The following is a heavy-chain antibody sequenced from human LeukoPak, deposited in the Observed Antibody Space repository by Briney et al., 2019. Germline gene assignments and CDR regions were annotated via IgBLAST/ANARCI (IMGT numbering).Heavy chain of an antibody. CDR2: ISYDGSNK. CDR1: GFTFSSYG. Sequence: GGSLRLSCAAPGFTFSSYGMHWVRQAPGKGLEWVAVISYDGSNKYYADSVKGRFTISRDNSKNTLYLQMNSLRAEDTAVYYCAKGALLWFGELLGDYWGQGTLVTVSS. CDR3: AKGALLWFGELLGDY. V-gene: IGHV3-30*18. D-gene: IGHD3-10*01. J-gene: IGHJ4*02.